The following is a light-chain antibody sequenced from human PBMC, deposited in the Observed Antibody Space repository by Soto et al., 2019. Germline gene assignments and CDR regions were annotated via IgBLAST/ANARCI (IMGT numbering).Light chain of an antibody. CDR3: AAWDGSLNGVV. J-gene: IGLJ2*01. V-gene: IGLV1-44*01. CDR2: SNN. CDR1: SSNIGSNT. Sequence: QPVLTQPPSASGTPGQRVTISCSGSSSNIGSNTVNWYQQLPGTAPKLLMYSNNQRPSGVPDRFSGSKSGTSASLAISGLQSEDEADYYCAAWDGSLNGVVFGGGTKVTVL.